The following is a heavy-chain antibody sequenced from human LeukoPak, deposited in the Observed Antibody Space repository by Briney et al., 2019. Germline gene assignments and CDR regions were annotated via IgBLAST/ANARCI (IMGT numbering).Heavy chain of an antibody. J-gene: IGHJ4*02. CDR3: TRVGVGQQLVPPHFDY. Sequence: GGSLRLSCTASGFTFGDYAMSWFRQAPGKGLEWVGFIRSKAYGGTTEYAASVKGGFTISRDDSKSIAYLQMNSLKTEDTAVYYCTRVGVGQQLVPPHFDYWGQGTLVTVSS. V-gene: IGHV3-49*03. CDR2: IRSKAYGGTT. CDR1: GFTFGDYA. D-gene: IGHD6-13*01.